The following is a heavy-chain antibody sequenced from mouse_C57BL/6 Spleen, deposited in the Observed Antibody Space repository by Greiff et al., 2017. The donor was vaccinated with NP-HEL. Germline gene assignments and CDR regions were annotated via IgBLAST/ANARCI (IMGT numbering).Heavy chain of an antibody. CDR1: GFTFSDYY. CDR3: ARESLYDYGSSYGAMDY. Sequence: EVKLMESEGGLVQPGSSIKLSCTASGFTFSDYYMAWVRQVPEKGLEWVANINYDGSSTYYLDSLKSRFIISRDNAKNILYLQMSSLKSEDTATYYCARESLYDYGSSYGAMDYWGQGTSVTVSS. D-gene: IGHD1-1*01. CDR2: INYDGSST. J-gene: IGHJ4*01. V-gene: IGHV5-16*01.